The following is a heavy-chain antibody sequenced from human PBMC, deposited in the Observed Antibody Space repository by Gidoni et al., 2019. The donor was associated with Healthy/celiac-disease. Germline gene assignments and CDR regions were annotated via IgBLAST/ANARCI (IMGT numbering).Heavy chain of an antibody. D-gene: IGHD2-15*01. CDR3: ARGYGSAVTYLDY. V-gene: IGHV3-53*02. J-gene: IGHJ4*02. CDR1: GFTVSSNY. CDR2: IDSGGRT. Sequence: EVQLVETGGGLIQPGGSLRVSCAAPGFTVSSNYMSWVSPAPGKGLEWVSVIDSGGRTYYADSGKGRVNISRDNAKNTLYRQMNSLRAEDTAVYYCARGYGSAVTYLDYWGQGTLVTVSS.